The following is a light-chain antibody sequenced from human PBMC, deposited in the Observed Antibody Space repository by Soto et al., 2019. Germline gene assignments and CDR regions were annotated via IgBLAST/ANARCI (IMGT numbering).Light chain of an antibody. CDR3: HQRKSWPRT. CDR2: DTS. CDR1: QTVSSK. V-gene: IGKV3-11*01. J-gene: IGKJ1*01. Sequence: EIVLTQSPDTLSSSPGERATLSCRASQTVSSKLAWYQHKPGQAPRLLIYDTSNRATGIPARFSGSGSGTDFTLTISSLEPEDFAVYYCHQRKSWPRTFGQGTKVDIK.